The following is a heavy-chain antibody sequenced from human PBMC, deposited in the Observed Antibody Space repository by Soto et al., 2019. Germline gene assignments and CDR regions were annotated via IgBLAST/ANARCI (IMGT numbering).Heavy chain of an antibody. V-gene: IGHV3-21*01. J-gene: IGHJ3*02. D-gene: IGHD3-3*01. Sequence: PGGSLRLSCAASGFTFSSYSMNWVRQAPGKGLEWVSSISSSSSYIYYADSVKGLFTISRDNAKNSLYLQMNSLRAEDTAVYYCTTIFGDAFDIWGQGTMVTVSS. CDR2: ISSSSSYI. CDR3: TTIFGDAFDI. CDR1: GFTFSSYS.